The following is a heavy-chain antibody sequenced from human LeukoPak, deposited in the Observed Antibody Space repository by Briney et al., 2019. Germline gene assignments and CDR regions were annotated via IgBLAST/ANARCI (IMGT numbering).Heavy chain of an antibody. D-gene: IGHD3-22*01. Sequence: PSETLSLTCTVSGGSISSYYWSWIRQPPGKGLEWIGYIYYGGSTNYNPSLKSRVTISVDTSKNQFSLKLSSVTAADTAVYYCARITRHYDSSGYYYLFDYWGQGTLVTVSS. CDR2: IYYGGST. J-gene: IGHJ4*02. CDR3: ARITRHYDSSGYYYLFDY. CDR1: GGSISSYY. V-gene: IGHV4-59*01.